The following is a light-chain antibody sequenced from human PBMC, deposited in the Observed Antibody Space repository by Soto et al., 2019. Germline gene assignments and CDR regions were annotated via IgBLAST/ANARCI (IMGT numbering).Light chain of an antibody. Sequence: DIVMTQSPDSLAXSLGXRATIXCKSSQSVLYSSNNKNYLAWYQQKPGQPPKLLIYWASTRESGVPDRFSGSGSGTDFTLTISSLQAEDVAVYYCQQYYSTPYTXGQGTKLEIK. CDR3: QQYYSTPYT. CDR2: WAS. V-gene: IGKV4-1*01. CDR1: QSVLYSSNNKNY. J-gene: IGKJ2*01.